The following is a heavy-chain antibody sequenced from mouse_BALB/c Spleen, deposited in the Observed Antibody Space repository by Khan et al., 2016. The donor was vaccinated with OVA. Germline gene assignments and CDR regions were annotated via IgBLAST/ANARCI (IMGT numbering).Heavy chain of an antibody. D-gene: IGHD2-3*01. V-gene: IGHV5-12*02. Sequence: EVELVESGGGFMQPGGSLKLSCATSGFTFTDYYMYWVRQTPEKRLEWVAHISNRGTTTYYSDTLRGRFTISRDNAKNTLYLQIGRLKSEDTAIYYGAREGDDGGLAYWGQGTLVTVSA. CDR3: AREGDDGGLAY. CDR2: ISNRGTTT. J-gene: IGHJ3*01. CDR1: GFTFTDYY.